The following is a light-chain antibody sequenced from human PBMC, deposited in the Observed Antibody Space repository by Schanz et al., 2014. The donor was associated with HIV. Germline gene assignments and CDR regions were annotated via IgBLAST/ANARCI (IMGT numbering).Light chain of an antibody. J-gene: IGLJ2*01. CDR2: EVD. CDR1: TSDIGTYDL. V-gene: IGLV2-14*02. CDR3: SSYAGSLPLV. Sequence: QSALTQPASVSGSPGQSITISCTGTTSDIGTYDLVSWYQQHPGRAPKLMIYEVDKRPSGVPDRFSGSKSGNTASLTVSGLQAEDEADYYCSSYAGSLPLVFGGGTKLTVL.